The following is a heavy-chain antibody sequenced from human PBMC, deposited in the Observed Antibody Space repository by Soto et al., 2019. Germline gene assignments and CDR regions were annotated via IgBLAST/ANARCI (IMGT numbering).Heavy chain of an antibody. CDR1: GGSISSYY. CDR3: ARPPLGDSSGYAFDI. V-gene: IGHV4-59*08. J-gene: IGHJ3*02. D-gene: IGHD3-22*01. Sequence: PSETLSLTCTVSGGSISSYYWSWIRQPPGKGLEWIGYMYHSGSTYYNPSLKSRVTISIDRSKNQFSLKLSSVTAADTAVYYCARPPLGDSSGYAFDIWGQGTMVTVS. CDR2: MYHSGST.